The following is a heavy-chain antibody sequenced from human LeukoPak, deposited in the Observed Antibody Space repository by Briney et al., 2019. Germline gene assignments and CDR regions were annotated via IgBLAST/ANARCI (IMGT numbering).Heavy chain of an antibody. D-gene: IGHD3-10*01. CDR2: ISYDGSNK. J-gene: IGHJ6*03. V-gene: IGHV3-30*01. Sequence: GGSLRLSCAASGFTFSSHAIHWVRQAPGKGLEWVSIISYDGSNKYYADSVKGRFTISRDNSKNTLYLQINSLSTEDTAVYYCARGGSGSYYYYFYYMDVWGEGTTVTVSS. CDR1: GFTFSSHA. CDR3: ARGGSGSYYYYFYYMDV.